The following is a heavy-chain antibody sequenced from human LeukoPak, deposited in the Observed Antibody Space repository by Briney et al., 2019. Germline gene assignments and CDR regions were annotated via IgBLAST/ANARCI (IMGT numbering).Heavy chain of an antibody. CDR2: IHPGDSDT. V-gene: IGHV5-51*01. D-gene: IGHD6-13*01. CDR3: ARLPYSSSWTPFDY. Sequence: GESLKISCRGSGYSFTSYWIGWVRQMPGKGLEWMGIIHPGDSDTRYSPSFQGQVTISAARSISTAYLQWSSLKASDTAIYYCARLPYSSSWTPFDYWGQGTLVTVSS. CDR1: GYSFTSYW. J-gene: IGHJ4*02.